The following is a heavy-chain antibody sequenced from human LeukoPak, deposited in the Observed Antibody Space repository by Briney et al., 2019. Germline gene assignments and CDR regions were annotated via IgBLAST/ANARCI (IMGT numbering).Heavy chain of an antibody. CDR1: GYTFTGYY. CDR3: ARGGDDILTGFEDLAEQYWFDP. D-gene: IGHD3-9*01. Sequence: ASVKVSCKASGYTFTGYYMHWVRQAPGQGLEWMGWISAYNGNTSYAQKLQGRVTMTTDTSTSTAYMELRSLRSDDTAVYYCARGGDDILTGFEDLAEQYWFDPWGQGTLVTVSS. CDR2: ISAYNGNT. V-gene: IGHV1-18*04. J-gene: IGHJ5*02.